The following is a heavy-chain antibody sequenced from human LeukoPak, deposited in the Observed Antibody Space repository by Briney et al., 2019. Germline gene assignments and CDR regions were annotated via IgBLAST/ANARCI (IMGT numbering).Heavy chain of an antibody. V-gene: IGHV3-21*01. J-gene: IGHJ6*02. CDR3: ARDVGPAAAGTIYGMDV. CDR2: ISSSSSYI. D-gene: IGHD6-13*01. CDR1: GFTFSSYS. Sequence: PGGSLRLSCAASGFTFSSYSMNWVRQPPGKGLEWVSSISSSSSYIYYADSVKGRFTISRDNAKNSLYLQMNSLRAEDTAVYYCARDVGPAAAGTIYGMDVWGQGTTVTVSS.